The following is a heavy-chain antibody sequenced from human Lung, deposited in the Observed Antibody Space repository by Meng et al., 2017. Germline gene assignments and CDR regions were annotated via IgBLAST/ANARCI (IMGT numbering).Heavy chain of an antibody. CDR3: ATKPSPGFGMDV. V-gene: IGHV3-7*01. J-gene: IGHJ6*02. CDR1: GISFNTNW. D-gene: IGHD1-14*01. CDR2: INQGGSEK. Sequence: LTGAASGISFNTNWMAWVRQAPGKGLEWMANINQGGSEKNYVDSVKGRFTISRDNAKNSLYLQMNSLRAEDTAVYYCATKPSPGFGMDVWGQGTTVTVSS.